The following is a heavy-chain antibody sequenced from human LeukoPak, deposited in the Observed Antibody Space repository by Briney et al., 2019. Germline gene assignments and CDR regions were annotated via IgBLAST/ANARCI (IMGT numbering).Heavy chain of an antibody. CDR1: GYTLTELS. D-gene: IGHD5-18*01. V-gene: IGHV1-24*01. Sequence: ASVKVSCKVSGYTLTELSMHWVRQAPGKGLEWMGGFGPEDGETIYAQKFQGRVTMTEDTSTDTAYMELSSLRSEDTAVYYCATEVTSYQRGYSYGYWFDPWGQGTLVTVSS. CDR2: FGPEDGET. CDR3: ATEVTSYQRGYSYGYWFDP. J-gene: IGHJ5*02.